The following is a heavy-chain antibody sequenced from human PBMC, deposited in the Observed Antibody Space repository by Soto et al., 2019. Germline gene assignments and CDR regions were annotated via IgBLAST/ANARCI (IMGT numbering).Heavy chain of an antibody. CDR2: IYYSGST. CDR3: ARDRGPLNCGSYFDY. D-gene: IGHD1-26*01. CDR1: GGSISSGGYY. V-gene: IGHV4-31*03. Sequence: SETLSLTCTVSGGSISSGGYYWSWIRQHPGKGLEWIGYIYYSGSTYYNPSLKSRVTISVDTSKNQFSLKLSSVTAADTAVYYCARDRGPLNCGSYFDYWGQGTLVTVSS. J-gene: IGHJ4*02.